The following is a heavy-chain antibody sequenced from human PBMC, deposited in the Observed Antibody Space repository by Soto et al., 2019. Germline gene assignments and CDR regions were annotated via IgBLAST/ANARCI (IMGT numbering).Heavy chain of an antibody. Sequence: GASVKVSCKASGGTFSSYTISWVRQAPGQGLEWMGRIIPILGIANYAQKFQGRVTITADKSTSTAYMELSSLRSEDTAVYYCARVPSFGVVTPHHWGQGRLVTAS. D-gene: IGHD3-3*01. CDR2: IIPILGIA. CDR3: ARVPSFGVVTPHH. CDR1: GGTFSSYT. V-gene: IGHV1-69*02. J-gene: IGHJ5*02.